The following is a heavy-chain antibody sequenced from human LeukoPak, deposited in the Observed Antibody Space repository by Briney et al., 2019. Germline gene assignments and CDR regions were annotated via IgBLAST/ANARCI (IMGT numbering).Heavy chain of an antibody. CDR1: GGSLSSGSYY. J-gene: IGHJ3*02. V-gene: IGHV4-61*02. D-gene: IGHD3-22*01. Sequence: PSQTLSLTCTVSGGSLSSGSYYWSWIRQPAGKGLEWIGRIYTSGSTNYNPSLKSRVTMSVDTSKNQFSLKLSSVTAADPAVYYCARGGGSWYYDSSGHDAFDIWGQGTMVTVSS. CDR2: IYTSGST. CDR3: ARGGGSWYYDSSGHDAFDI.